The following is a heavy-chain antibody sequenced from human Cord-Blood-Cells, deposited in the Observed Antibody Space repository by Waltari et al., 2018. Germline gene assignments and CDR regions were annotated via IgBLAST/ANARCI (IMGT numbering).Heavy chain of an antibody. CDR3: ARDLDYYDSSGYVDY. Sequence: QVQLVQSGAEVKKPGASVKVSCKASGYTFTGYYMHWVRQAPGQGLGWMGGINPHSGGTNYAQKVQGRVTINRDTSISTAYMELSRLRSDDTAVYYCARDLDYYDSSGYVDYWGQGTLVTVSS. D-gene: IGHD3-22*01. CDR2: INPHSGGT. J-gene: IGHJ4*02. V-gene: IGHV1-2*02. CDR1: GYTFTGYY.